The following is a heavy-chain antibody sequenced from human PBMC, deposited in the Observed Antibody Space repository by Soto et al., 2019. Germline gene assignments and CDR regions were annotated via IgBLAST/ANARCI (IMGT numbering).Heavy chain of an antibody. V-gene: IGHV1-69*13. CDR1: GVTFSSYA. CDR2: IIPIFGTA. CDR3: ARDRVTYYYDSSGYQALGY. J-gene: IGHJ4*02. D-gene: IGHD3-22*01. Sequence: GASVKVSCKASGVTFSSYAISWVRQAPGQGLEWMGGIIPIFGTANYAQKFQGRVTITADESTSTAYMELSSLRSEDTAVYYCARDRVTYYYDSSGYQALGYWGQGTLVTVSS.